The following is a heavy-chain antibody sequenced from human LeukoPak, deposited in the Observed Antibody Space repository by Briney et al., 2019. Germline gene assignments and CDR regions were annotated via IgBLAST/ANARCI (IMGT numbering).Heavy chain of an antibody. J-gene: IGHJ5*02. D-gene: IGHD6-13*01. CDR2: IYSGGST. CDR1: GFTVSSNY. Sequence: GGSLRLSCAASGFTVSSNYMSWVRQAPGKGLEWVSVIYSGGSTYYADSVKGRFTISSDNSKNTLYLQMNSLRAEDTAVYYCARLKYSSSWYTVSWFDPWGQGTLVTVSS. V-gene: IGHV3-53*01. CDR3: ARLKYSSSWYTVSWFDP.